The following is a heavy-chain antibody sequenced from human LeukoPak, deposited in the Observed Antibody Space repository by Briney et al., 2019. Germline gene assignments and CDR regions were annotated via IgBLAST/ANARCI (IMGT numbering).Heavy chain of an antibody. CDR2: IYYSGST. J-gene: IGHJ4*02. V-gene: IGHV4-61*08. D-gene: IGHD5-12*01. CDR3: ARQEYGGYVPFDY. CDR1: GDSINSGGYF. Sequence: PSETLSLTCTVSGDSINSGGYFWSWIRQHPGKGLEWIGYIYYSGSTNYNPSLKSRVTISVDTSKNQFSLKLSSVTAADTAVYYCARQEYGGYVPFDYWGQGALVTVSS.